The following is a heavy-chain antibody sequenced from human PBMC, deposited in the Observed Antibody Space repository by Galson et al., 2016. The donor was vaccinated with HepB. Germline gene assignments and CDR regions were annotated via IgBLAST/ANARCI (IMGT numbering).Heavy chain of an antibody. CDR2: INQDGSEK. CDR3: VSSYGGFDP. D-gene: IGHD3-10*01. Sequence: SLRLSCAASGFTCTNCWMCWVRQAPGKGLEWVANINQDGSEKYYVDSVKGRFTISRDNAKNSLYLQMNYLRAEDTADYYCVSSYGGFDPWGQGTLVTVSS. J-gene: IGHJ5*02. V-gene: IGHV3-7*01. CDR1: GFTCTNCW.